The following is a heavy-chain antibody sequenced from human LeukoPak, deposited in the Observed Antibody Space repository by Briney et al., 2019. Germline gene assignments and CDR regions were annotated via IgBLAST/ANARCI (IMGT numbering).Heavy chain of an antibody. D-gene: IGHD2-2*01. Sequence: SGPTLVKPTQTLTLTCTFSGFSLSTSGVGVGWIRQPPGKALEWLALIYWNDDKRYSPSLKSRLTITKDTSKNQVVLTMTNTDPVDTATYYCAHSKTRIVVVPAAIDWFDPWGQGTLVTVSS. CDR2: IYWNDDK. V-gene: IGHV2-5*01. J-gene: IGHJ5*02. CDR3: AHSKTRIVVVPAAIDWFDP. CDR1: GFSLSTSGVG.